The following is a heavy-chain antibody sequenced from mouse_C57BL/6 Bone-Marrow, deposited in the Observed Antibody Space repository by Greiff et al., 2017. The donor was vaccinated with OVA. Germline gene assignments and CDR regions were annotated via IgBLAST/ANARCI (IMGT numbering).Heavy chain of an antibody. D-gene: IGHD1-1*01. CDR2: IHPNSGST. V-gene: IGHV1-64*01. Sequence: VQLQQPGAELVKPGASVKLSCKASGYTFTSYWMHWVKQRPGQGLEWIGMIHPNSGSTNYNEKFKSKATLTVDKSSSTAYMQLSSLTSEDSAVYYGASRYYGSSGAYGGQGTLVTVSA. CDR3: ASRYYGSSGAY. J-gene: IGHJ3*01. CDR1: GYTFTSYW.